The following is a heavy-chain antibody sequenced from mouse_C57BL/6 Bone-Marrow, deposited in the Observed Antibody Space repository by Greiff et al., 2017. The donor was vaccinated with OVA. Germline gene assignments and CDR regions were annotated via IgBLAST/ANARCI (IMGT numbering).Heavy chain of an antibody. V-gene: IGHV1-50*01. J-gene: IGHJ4*01. CDR1: GYTFTSYW. D-gene: IGHD1-1*01. Sequence: VQLQQSGAELVKPGASVKLSCKASGYTFTSYWMQWVKQRPGQGLEWIGEIDPSDSYTNYNQKFKGKATLTVDTSSSTAYMQLSSLTSEDSAVYYCATHYYGSSYGGFYYYAMDYWGQGTSVTVSS. CDR3: ATHYYGSSYGGFYYYAMDY. CDR2: IDPSDSYT.